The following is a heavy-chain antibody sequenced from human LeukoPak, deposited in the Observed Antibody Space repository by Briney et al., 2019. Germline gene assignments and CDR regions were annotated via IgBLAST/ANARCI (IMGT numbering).Heavy chain of an antibody. D-gene: IGHD3-10*01. J-gene: IGHJ4*02. CDR1: GGSISSDY. CDR3: ARDSYYYGSGNYYFDY. CDR2: IYTSGST. V-gene: IGHV4-4*07. Sequence: SETLSLTCTVSGGSISSDYWSWIRQPAGKGLEWIGRIYTSGSTNYNPSLKSRVTMSVDTSKNQFSLKLSSVTAADTAVYYCARDSYYYGSGNYYFDYWGQGTLVTVSS.